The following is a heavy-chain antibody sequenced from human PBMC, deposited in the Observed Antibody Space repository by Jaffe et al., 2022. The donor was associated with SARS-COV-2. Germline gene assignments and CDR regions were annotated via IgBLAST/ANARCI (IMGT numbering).Heavy chain of an antibody. V-gene: IGHV1-69*08. D-gene: IGHD3-16*01. Sequence: QVQLVQSGAEVKEPGSSVKVSCKASGGTFATYTFSWVRQAPGQGLQWMGRIIPILGLTNYAHKWQGRVTITADKSTSTVYMELSSLTSEDTAVYYCAKDVWASAPTGGLDVWGQGTPVAVSS. CDR2: IIPILGLT. J-gene: IGHJ6*02. CDR1: GGTFATYT. CDR3: AKDVWASAPTGGLDV.